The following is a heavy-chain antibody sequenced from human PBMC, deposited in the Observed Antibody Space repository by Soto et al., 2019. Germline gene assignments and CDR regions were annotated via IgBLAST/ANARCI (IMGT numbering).Heavy chain of an antibody. CDR3: DRYGGGWFDFDY. CDR1: DGSFRGYS. CDR2: INHSGST. J-gene: IGHJ4*02. V-gene: IGHV4-34*01. Sequence: SETLSLPCAVYDGSFRGYSWGWIRQPPGKGLEWIGEINHSGSTNYTPALRSRVNVSVDAYQNRFSVKVRAVTGRDTAVYFCDRYGGGWFDFDYWGQGTLVTVSS. D-gene: IGHD6-19*01.